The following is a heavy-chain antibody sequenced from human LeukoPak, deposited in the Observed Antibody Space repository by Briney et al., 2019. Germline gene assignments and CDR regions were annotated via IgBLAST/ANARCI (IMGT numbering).Heavy chain of an antibody. CDR2: IYTDGST. CDR3: ARDRPAGGVGDFDH. Sequence: PGGSLRLSCVASGFTVSSHYMSWVRQAPGKGLEWVSAIYTDGSTYYAGSVKGRFTISRDNSENTLYLQMSSLRVEDTAVYYCARDRPAGGVGDFDHWGQGTLVTVSS. CDR1: GFTVSSHY. D-gene: IGHD3-16*01. V-gene: IGHV3-66*01. J-gene: IGHJ4*02.